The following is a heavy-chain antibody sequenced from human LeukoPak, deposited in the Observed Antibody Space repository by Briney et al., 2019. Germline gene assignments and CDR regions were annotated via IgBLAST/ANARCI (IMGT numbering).Heavy chain of an antibody. V-gene: IGHV3-23*01. CDR1: GFVFEDYA. CDR2: MSGSAGST. CDR3: AKEGNGDYYFDY. J-gene: IGHJ4*02. D-gene: IGHD4-17*01. Sequence: PGVSLGLSCTTSGFVFEDYAMSWVRQAPGKGLEWVSAMSGSAGSTYYADAVKGRFTISRDNSKNTLYLQMNSLRAEDTAVYYCAKEGNGDYYFDYWGQGTLVTVSS.